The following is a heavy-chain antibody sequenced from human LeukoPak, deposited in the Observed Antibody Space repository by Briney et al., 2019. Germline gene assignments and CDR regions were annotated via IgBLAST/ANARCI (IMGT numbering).Heavy chain of an antibody. V-gene: IGHV3-53*01. CDR2: IYSGGST. D-gene: IGHD6-13*01. Sequence: GGSLRLSCAASGFTVSSNYMSWVRQAPGKGLEWVSVIYSGGSTYYADSVKGRFTISRDNSKNTLYLQMNSLRAEDTAVYYCARPLAAAGTYYFDCWGQGTLVTVSS. CDR1: GFTVSSNY. CDR3: ARPLAAAGTYYFDC. J-gene: IGHJ4*02.